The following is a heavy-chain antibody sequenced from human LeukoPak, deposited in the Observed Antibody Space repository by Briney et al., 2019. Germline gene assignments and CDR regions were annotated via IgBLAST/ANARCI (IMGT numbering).Heavy chain of an antibody. CDR2: IYNSGTT. J-gene: IGHJ4*02. Sequence: SETLSLTCTVFGGSISNFFCNWFRQPAGKDLEWIGRIYNSGTTNYNPSIESRVTMSVDTSKNQFSLKLSSVTAADTAVYYCASSRFDYWGQGTLVTVSS. V-gene: IGHV4-4*07. CDR1: GGSISNFF. CDR3: ASSRFDY.